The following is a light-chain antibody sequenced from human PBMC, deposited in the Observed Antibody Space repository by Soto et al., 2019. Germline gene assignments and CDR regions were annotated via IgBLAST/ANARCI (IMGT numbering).Light chain of an antibody. J-gene: IGKJ4*01. CDR1: QGISRY. CDR2: AAS. Sequence: DIQLTQSPSSLSASVGDRVTITCLASQGISRYLAWYQQKAGRAPKFLIHAASTLQSGVPSRFSGSGSGTDFTLTISSLQPEDFATYYCQKLNSYPLTFGGGTKVDIK. V-gene: IGKV1-9*01. CDR3: QKLNSYPLT.